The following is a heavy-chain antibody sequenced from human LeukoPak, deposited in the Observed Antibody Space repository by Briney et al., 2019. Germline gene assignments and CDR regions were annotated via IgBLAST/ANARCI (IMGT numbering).Heavy chain of an antibody. CDR2: IIPIFGTA. J-gene: IGHJ3*02. V-gene: IGHV1-69*13. D-gene: IGHD3-10*01. Sequence: SVKVSCKASGGTFSSYAISWVRQAPGQGLEWMGGIIPIFGTANCAQKFQGRVTITADESTSTAYMELSSLRSEDTAVYYCARGAPLKRIIMVRGDANVFDIWGQGTMVTVSS. CDR3: ARGAPLKRIIMVRGDANVFDI. CDR1: GGTFSSYA.